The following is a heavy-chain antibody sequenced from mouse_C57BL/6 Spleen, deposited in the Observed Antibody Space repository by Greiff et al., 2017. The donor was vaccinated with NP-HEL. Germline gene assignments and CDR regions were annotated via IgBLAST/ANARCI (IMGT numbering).Heavy chain of an antibody. CDR1: GYSITSGYY. J-gene: IGHJ1*03. V-gene: IGHV3-6*01. CDR3: ARYYGSSYRGYFDV. D-gene: IGHD1-1*01. CDR2: ISYDGSN. Sequence: VQLQQSGPGLVKPSQSLSLTCSVTGYSITSGYYWNWIRQFPGNKLEWMGYISYDGSNNYNPSLKNRISITRDTSKNQFFLKLNSVTTEDTATYYCARYYGSSYRGYFDVWGTGTTVTVSS.